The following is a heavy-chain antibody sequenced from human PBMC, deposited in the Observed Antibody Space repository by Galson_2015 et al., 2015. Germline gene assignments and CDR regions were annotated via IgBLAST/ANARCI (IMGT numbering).Heavy chain of an antibody. CDR1: GYSFTSYW. CDR2: IDPSDSYT. J-gene: IGHJ6*02. CDR3: ARHSPDYGDYVGYYYYGMDV. Sequence: QSGAEVKKPGESLRISCKGSGYSFTSYWISWVRQMPGKGLEWMGRIDPSDSYTNYSPSFQGHVTISADKSISTAYLQWSSLKASDTAMYYCARHSPDYGDYVGYYYYGMDVWGQGTTVTVSS. D-gene: IGHD4-17*01. V-gene: IGHV5-10-1*01.